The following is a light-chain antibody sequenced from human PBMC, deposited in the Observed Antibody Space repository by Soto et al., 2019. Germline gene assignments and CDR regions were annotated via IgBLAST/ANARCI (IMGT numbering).Light chain of an antibody. J-gene: IGLJ3*02. CDR2: EVS. Sequence: QSALTQPASVSGSLGQSITISCTGTSSDVGGYNYVSWYQQHPGKAPKFMIYEVSNRPSGVSNRFSGSKSGNTASLTISGLQAEDEADYYRTSYTSSSTWVFGGGTKLTVL. V-gene: IGLV2-14*01. CDR1: SSDVGGYNY. CDR3: TSYTSSSTWV.